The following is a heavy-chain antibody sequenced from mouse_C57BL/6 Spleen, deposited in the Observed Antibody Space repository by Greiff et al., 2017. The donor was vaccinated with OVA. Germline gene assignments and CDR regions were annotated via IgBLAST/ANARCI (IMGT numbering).Heavy chain of an antibody. CDR1: GFTFSSYG. CDR2: ISSGGSYT. J-gene: IGHJ2*01. CDR3: ARPGGDYFDY. Sequence: EVHLVESGGDLVKPGGSLKLSCAASGFTFSSYGMSWVRQTPDKRLEWVATISSGGSYTYYPDSVKGRFTISRDNAKNTLYLQMSSLKSEDTAMYYCARPGGDYFDYWGQGTTRTVSS. V-gene: IGHV5-6*01.